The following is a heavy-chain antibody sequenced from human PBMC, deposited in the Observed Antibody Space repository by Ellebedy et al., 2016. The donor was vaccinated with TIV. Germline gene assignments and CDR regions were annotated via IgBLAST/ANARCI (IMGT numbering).Heavy chain of an antibody. CDR1: GDSISRSSYY. Sequence: SETLSLTCTVSGDSISRSSYYWGWIRQPPGTGLEWIGSIYYTGSTDYNPSLKRRVAISADTSKNQFSLRLSSVTAADTAVYYCARWFGELLYVRWFDPWGQGTLVTVSS. V-gene: IGHV4-39*01. D-gene: IGHD3-10*01. CDR2: IYYTGST. J-gene: IGHJ5*02. CDR3: ARWFGELLYVRWFDP.